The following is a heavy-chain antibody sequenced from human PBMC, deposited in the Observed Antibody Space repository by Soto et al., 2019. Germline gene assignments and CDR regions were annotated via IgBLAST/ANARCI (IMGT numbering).Heavy chain of an antibody. CDR1: GGTFSRYA. J-gene: IGHJ5*02. V-gene: IGHV1-69*01. CDR3: AIASIHDNSWYFWFDP. CDR2: IIPLFGTT. D-gene: IGHD6-13*01. Sequence: QVQLVQSGPEVRKPGSSVKVSCKASGGTFSRYAINWVRQAPGQGLEWMGGIIPLFGTTNYAQRFKGRVTITADESTSTAYMELSSLRSEDAAVYYCAIASIHDNSWYFWFDPWGQGTLVTVSS.